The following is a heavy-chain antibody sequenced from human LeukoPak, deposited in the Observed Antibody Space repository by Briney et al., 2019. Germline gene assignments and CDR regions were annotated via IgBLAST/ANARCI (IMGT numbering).Heavy chain of an antibody. CDR3: ASTTGLDD. CDR1: GYTFTGYY. CDR2: INPNSGGT. J-gene: IGHJ4*02. Sequence: GASVKVSCKASGYTFTGYYMHWVRQAPGQGLEWMGWINPNSGGTNYAQRFQGRVTMTRDTFSSTAYMELSRLRSDDTAMFYCASTTGLDDWGQGTLVTVSS. V-gene: IGHV1-2*02. D-gene: IGHD1-1*01.